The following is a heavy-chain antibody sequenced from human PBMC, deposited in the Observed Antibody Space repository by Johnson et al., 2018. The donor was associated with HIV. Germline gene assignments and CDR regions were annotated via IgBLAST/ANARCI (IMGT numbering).Heavy chain of an antibody. CDR2: ISYDGSNK. D-gene: IGHD7-27*01. V-gene: IGHV3-30-3*01. CDR1: GFTFSSYA. Sequence: QEQLVESGGGVVQPGRSLRLSCAASGFTFSSYAMHWVRQAPGTGLEWVAVISYDGSNKYYADSVKGRFTISRDNSKNTLYLQMNSLRAEDTAVYYCARPRTGSDAFDIWGQGTMVTVSS. J-gene: IGHJ3*02. CDR3: ARPRTGSDAFDI.